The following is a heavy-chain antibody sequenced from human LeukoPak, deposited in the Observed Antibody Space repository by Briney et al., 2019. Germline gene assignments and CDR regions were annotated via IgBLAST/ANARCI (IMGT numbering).Heavy chain of an antibody. CDR3: ARGAYGDK. CDR1: GYTLTSYG. Sequence: ASVKVSCEASGYTLTSYGINWMRQAPGQGLEWMGWISTQSGNTNYAQKVQGRLTLTTDRYTHTAYMELRSLRSDDTAVYYCARGAYGDKWGQGTMVTVSS. D-gene: IGHD4-17*01. CDR2: ISTQSGNT. V-gene: IGHV1-18*01. J-gene: IGHJ4*02.